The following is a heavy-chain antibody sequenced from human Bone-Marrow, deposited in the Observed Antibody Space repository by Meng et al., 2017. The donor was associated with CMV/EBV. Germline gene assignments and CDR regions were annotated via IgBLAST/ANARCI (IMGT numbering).Heavy chain of an antibody. CDR2: INHSGST. V-gene: IGHV4-39*07. J-gene: IGHJ6*02. CDR3: ASYYYYGMDV. CDR1: GGSISSSSYY. Sequence: SETLSLTCTVSGGSISSSSYYWSWIRQPPGKGLEWIGEINHSGSTNYNPSLKSRVTISVDTSKNQFSLKLSSVTAADTAVYYCASYYYYGMDVWGQGTTVTVSS.